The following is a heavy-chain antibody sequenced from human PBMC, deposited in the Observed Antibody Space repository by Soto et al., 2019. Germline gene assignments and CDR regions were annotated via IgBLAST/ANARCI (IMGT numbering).Heavy chain of an antibody. D-gene: IGHD2-15*01. Sequence: SETLSLTCAVYGGSFSGYYWSWIRQPPGKGLEWIGEINHSGSTNYNPSLKSRVTISVDTSKNQFSLKLGSVTAADTAVYYCARGRDRFPRPGQVVVAATRRVGGGTYYYYYYMDVWGKGTTVTVSS. J-gene: IGHJ6*03. V-gene: IGHV4-34*01. CDR1: GGSFSGYY. CDR3: ARGRDRFPRPGQVVVAATRRVGGGTYYYYYYMDV. CDR2: INHSGST.